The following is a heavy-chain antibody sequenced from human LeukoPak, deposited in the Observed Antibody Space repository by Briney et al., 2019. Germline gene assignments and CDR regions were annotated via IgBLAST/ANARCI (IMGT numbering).Heavy chain of an antibody. CDR1: GDSFSSVTDY. CDR2: GDYSGGT. Sequence: PSETLSLTCTVSGDSFSSVTDYWAWIRQPPGKGLEWIASGDYSGGTYYNPSLKSRVTISVDTSKNQFSLKLSSVTAADTAVYYCASRGWNYYYGMDVWGQGTTVTVSS. D-gene: IGHD6-19*01. J-gene: IGHJ6*02. V-gene: IGHV4-39*07. CDR3: ASRGWNYYYGMDV.